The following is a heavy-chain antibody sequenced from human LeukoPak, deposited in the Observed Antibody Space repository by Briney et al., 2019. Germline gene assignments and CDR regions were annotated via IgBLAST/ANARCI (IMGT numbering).Heavy chain of an antibody. CDR3: ARDSPPDLFTRIAVAGTGLVDY. Sequence: GGSLRLSCAASGFTFSSYAMHWVREAPGKGLEWVAVISYDGSNQYYADSVKGRFTISRDNSKNTLYLQMNSLGAEDTAVYYCARDSPPDLFTRIAVAGTGLVDYWGQGTLVTVSS. CDR1: GFTFSSYA. D-gene: IGHD6-19*01. V-gene: IGHV3-30*04. J-gene: IGHJ4*02. CDR2: ISYDGSNQ.